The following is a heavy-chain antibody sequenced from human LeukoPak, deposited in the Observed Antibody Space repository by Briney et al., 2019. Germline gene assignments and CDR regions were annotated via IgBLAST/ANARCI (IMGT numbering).Heavy chain of an antibody. CDR3: ARDAYSTYCSSTSCYDYYYYGMDV. D-gene: IGHD2-2*01. Sequence: PSETLSPTCTVSGGSISSYYWSWIRQPAGKGLEWIGRIYTSGSTNYNPSLKSRVTMSVDTSKNQFSLKLSSVTAADTAVYYCARDAYSTYCSSTSCYDYYYYGMDVWGQGTTVTVSS. CDR2: IYTSGST. J-gene: IGHJ6*02. V-gene: IGHV4-4*07. CDR1: GGSISSYY.